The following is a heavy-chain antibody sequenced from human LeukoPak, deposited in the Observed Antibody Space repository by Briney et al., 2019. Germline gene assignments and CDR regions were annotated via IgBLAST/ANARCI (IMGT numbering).Heavy chain of an antibody. J-gene: IGHJ6*04. CDR2: ISASDGST. D-gene: IGHD3-10*01. Sequence: RSGGSLRLSCAASGFTFSSYAMSWVRQAPGKGLEWVSGISASDGSTYYADSVKGRFTISRDNSKNTLYLQMNSLRAEDTAVYYCAKPPPWFGVDVWGKGTTVTVSS. CDR1: GFTFSSYA. CDR3: AKPPPWFGVDV. V-gene: IGHV3-23*01.